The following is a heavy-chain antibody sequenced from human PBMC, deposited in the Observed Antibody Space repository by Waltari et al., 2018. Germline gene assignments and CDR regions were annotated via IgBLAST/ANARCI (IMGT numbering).Heavy chain of an antibody. CDR2: INSDVSST. J-gene: IGHJ4*02. Sequence: EVQLVESGGGLVQPGGSLRLSCVASGFIFSTYWMDWVRQAPGKGLVGGSRINSDVSSTTYADSVKGQFTISRDNAKNTLYLHMSSLRAEDTAVYYCVRENIAAAGLESWGQGTLVTVSS. CDR3: VRENIAAAGLES. D-gene: IGHD6-13*01. V-gene: IGHV3-74*01. CDR1: GFIFSTYW.